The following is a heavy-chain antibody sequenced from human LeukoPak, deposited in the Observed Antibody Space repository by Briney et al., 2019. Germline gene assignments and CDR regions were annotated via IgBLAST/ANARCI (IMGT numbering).Heavy chain of an antibody. CDR2: INHSGST. J-gene: IGHJ4*02. CDR1: GGSFSGYY. V-gene: IGHV4-34*01. CDR3: ARGITDYDILTGLVQL. Sequence: PSETLSLTCAVYGGSFSGYYWSRIRQPPGKGLEWIGEINHSGSTNYNPSLKSRVTISVDTSKNQFSLKLSSVTAADTAVYYCARGITDYDILTGLVQLWGQGTLVTVFS. D-gene: IGHD3-9*01.